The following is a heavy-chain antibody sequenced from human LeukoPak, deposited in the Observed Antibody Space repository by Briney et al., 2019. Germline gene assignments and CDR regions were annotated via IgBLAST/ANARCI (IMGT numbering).Heavy chain of an antibody. J-gene: IGHJ2*01. Sequence: GASVKVSCKASGYTFTSYDINWVRQATGQGLEWMGYMNPNSGKTGYAQKFQGRVTMTRDTSISTAYMDLSSLRSEDTAVYYCASRNYDNSGSWYFDLWGRGTLVTVSS. CDR3: ASRNYDNSGSWYFDL. CDR1: GYTFTSYD. D-gene: IGHD3-22*01. V-gene: IGHV1-8*01. CDR2: MNPNSGKT.